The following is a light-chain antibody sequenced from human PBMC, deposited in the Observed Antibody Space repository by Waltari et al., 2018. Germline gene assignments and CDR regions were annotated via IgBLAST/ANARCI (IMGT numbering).Light chain of an antibody. CDR1: QDIRND. Sequence: AIQMTQSPSPLSASVGDSVTITCRASQDIRNDLGWYQQKPGKAPRLLIYKASILQGGVPSTFSGSGSGTDFTLTIYSLQPEDFATYYCLQDYSYPWTFGQGTKVEIK. CDR3: LQDYSYPWT. V-gene: IGKV1-6*01. J-gene: IGKJ1*01. CDR2: KAS.